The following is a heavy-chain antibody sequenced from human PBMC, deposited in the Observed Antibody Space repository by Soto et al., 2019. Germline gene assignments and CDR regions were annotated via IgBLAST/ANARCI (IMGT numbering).Heavy chain of an antibody. CDR2: IDPEDGET. CDR1: GYTLTELS. Sequence: ASVKVSCKVSGYTLTELSMHWVRQAPGKGLEWMGGIDPEDGETIYAQKLQGRVTMTEDTSTDTAYMELSSLKSEDTAMYCCATDDTRVRAKKAMDVWGQGTTVTVSS. J-gene: IGHJ6*02. V-gene: IGHV1-24*01. D-gene: IGHD3-10*01. CDR3: ATDDTRVRAKKAMDV.